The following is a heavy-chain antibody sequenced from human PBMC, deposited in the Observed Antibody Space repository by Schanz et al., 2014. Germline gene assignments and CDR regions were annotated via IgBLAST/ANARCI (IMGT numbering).Heavy chain of an antibody. Sequence: VQLVESGGGLVKPGGSLRLSCEASEFTFSSYKMNWVRQAPGKGLEWVAAMSYDGSIKYYADSVRGRFTISRDRFQNTLYLRMSSLRAEDTAVYYCARPRFDYGEVDYWGQGTLVTVSS. V-gene: IGHV3-33*08. J-gene: IGHJ4*02. CDR3: ARPRFDYGEVDY. D-gene: IGHD4-17*01. CDR2: MSYDGSIK. CDR1: EFTFSSYK.